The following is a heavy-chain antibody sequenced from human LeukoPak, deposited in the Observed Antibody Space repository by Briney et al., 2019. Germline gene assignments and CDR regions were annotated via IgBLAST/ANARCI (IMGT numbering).Heavy chain of an antibody. Sequence: ASVKVSCKTSGYSFTSQDMHWVRQAPGQSLEWMGCINPGNGDTKYSQEFQGRVTITRDTSATTAYMELSRLLSDDTAVYYCARDNSVGDIAWWFDPWGQGTLVTVSS. CDR3: ARDNSVGDIAWWFDP. CDR2: INPGNGDT. J-gene: IGHJ5*02. CDR1: GYSFTSQD. D-gene: IGHD3-16*02. V-gene: IGHV1-3*01.